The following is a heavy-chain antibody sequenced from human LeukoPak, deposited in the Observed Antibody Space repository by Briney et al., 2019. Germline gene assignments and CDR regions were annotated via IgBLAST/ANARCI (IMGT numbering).Heavy chain of an antibody. CDR1: GFTFDDYA. Sequence: GRSLRLSCAASGFTFDDYAMHWVRQAPGKGLEWVSGISWNSGSIGYADSVKGRFTISRDNAKNSLYLQMNSLRAEDTALYYCAKASPGIAVAGTPYYFDYWGQGTLVTVSS. V-gene: IGHV3-9*01. CDR2: ISWNSGSI. J-gene: IGHJ4*02. CDR3: AKASPGIAVAGTPYYFDY. D-gene: IGHD6-19*01.